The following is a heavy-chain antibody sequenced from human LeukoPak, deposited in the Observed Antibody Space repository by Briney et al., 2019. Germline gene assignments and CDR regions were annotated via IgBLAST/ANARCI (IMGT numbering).Heavy chain of an antibody. D-gene: IGHD4/OR15-4a*01. V-gene: IGHV3-7*01. J-gene: IGHJ4*02. CDR3: ARDPNYGEEGFDY. Sequence: GGSLRLSCAASGFTFSSYWMSWVRQAPGKGLEWVANIKQDGSEKYYVDSVKGRFTISRDNAKNSLYLQMNSLRAEDTAVYYCARDPNYGEEGFDYWGQGTLVTVSS. CDR1: GFTFSSYW. CDR2: IKQDGSEK.